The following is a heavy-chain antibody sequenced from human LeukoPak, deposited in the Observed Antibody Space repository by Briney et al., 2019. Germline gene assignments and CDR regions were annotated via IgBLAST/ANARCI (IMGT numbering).Heavy chain of an antibody. CDR2: ISGDGGST. Sequence: GGSLGLSCAAPGFMFHDYAIHWVRQAPGKGLEWVSLISGDGGSTFYADSVRGRFTISRDNSKNSLYLQMNSLRSDDTALYYCARESESSGWYDYWGQGTLVTVSS. CDR3: ARESESSGWYDY. J-gene: IGHJ4*02. V-gene: IGHV3-43*02. CDR1: GFMFHDYA. D-gene: IGHD6-19*01.